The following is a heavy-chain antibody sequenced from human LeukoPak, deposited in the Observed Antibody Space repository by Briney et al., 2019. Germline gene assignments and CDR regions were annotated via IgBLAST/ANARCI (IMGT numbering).Heavy chain of an antibody. CDR2: INHSGST. CDR3: ARGSSSSFDY. J-gene: IGHJ4*02. V-gene: IGHV4-34*01. D-gene: IGHD6-6*01. CDR1: GGSFSGYY. Sequence: SETLSLTCAVYGGSFSGYYWSWIRQPPGKGLEWIGEINHSGSTNYNPSLKSRVTISVDTSKNQFSLKLSSATAADTAVYYCARGSSSSFDYWGQGTLVTVSS.